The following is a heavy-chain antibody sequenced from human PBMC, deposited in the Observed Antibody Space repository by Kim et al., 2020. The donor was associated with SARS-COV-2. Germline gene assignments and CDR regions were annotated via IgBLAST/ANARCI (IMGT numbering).Heavy chain of an antibody. CDR3: ARGDYGTGSSSFFLDS. Sequence: SETLSLTCTVSGGSISNYYWSWIRQSPGKGLEWIGYIFYSGSTNYNPSLKSRVTISVDTSKNQFSLRLNSVTAADTAVYFCARGDYGTGSSSFFLDSWG. J-gene: IGHJ5*01. CDR1: GGSISNYY. V-gene: IGHV4-59*01. CDR2: IFYSGST. D-gene: IGHD3-10*01.